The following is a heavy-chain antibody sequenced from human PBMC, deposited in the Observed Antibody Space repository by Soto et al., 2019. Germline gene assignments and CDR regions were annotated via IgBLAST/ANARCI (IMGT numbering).Heavy chain of an antibody. CDR2: IYWDNDK. J-gene: IGHJ4*02. D-gene: IGHD3-22*01. V-gene: IGHV2-5*02. CDR3: EHDTYYYDSSGYPSFDY. Sequence: QITLKESGATLVKPTKTLTLTCTFSGFSLSTSGVGVVWLRQPPGKPLEWLELIYWDNDKGYRQSLKRRLTITNDATKNQVVRTMTSMDPVDTATYCCEHDTYYYDSSGYPSFDYRRKGTLVTVSS. CDR1: GFSLSTSGVG.